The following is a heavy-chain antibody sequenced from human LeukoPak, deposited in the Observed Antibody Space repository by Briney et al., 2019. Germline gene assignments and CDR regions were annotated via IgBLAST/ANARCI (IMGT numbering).Heavy chain of an antibody. Sequence: TGGSLRLSCAASGFTFSSYAMSWVRQTPEKGLEWVSVIYSTGGSYYADSVQGRFTVSRDNFKNTLYLQMNSLRAEDTAVYYCARGPPGPVWGQGTMVTVSS. J-gene: IGHJ3*01. V-gene: IGHV3-23*01. CDR1: GFTFSSYA. CDR3: ARGPPGPV. CDR2: IYSTGGS.